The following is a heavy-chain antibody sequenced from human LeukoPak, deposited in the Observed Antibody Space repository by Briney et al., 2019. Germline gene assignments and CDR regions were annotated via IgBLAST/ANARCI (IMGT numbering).Heavy chain of an antibody. D-gene: IGHD1-26*01. Sequence: SETLSLTCTVSGYSISSGYYWGWIRQPPGKGLEWIGSIYHSGSTYYNPSLKSRVTISVDTSKNQFSLKLSSVTAADTAVYYCARGQVGGSYSPWGQGTLVTVSS. J-gene: IGHJ5*02. CDR1: GYSISSGYY. V-gene: IGHV4-38-2*02. CDR3: ARGQVGGSYSP. CDR2: IYHSGST.